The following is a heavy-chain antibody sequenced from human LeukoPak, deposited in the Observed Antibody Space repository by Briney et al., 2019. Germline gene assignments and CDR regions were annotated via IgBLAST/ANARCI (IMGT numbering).Heavy chain of an antibody. Sequence: PSETLSLTCTVSGGSISSSSYYWGWIRQPPGKGLEWIGSIYYSGSTYYNPSLKSRVTISVDTSKNQFSLKLSSVTAADTAVYYCARVLRTSWDWGQGTLVTVSS. V-gene: IGHV4-39*07. J-gene: IGHJ4*02. CDR2: IYYSGST. CDR3: ARVLRTSWD. CDR1: GGSISSSSYY. D-gene: IGHD4-17*01.